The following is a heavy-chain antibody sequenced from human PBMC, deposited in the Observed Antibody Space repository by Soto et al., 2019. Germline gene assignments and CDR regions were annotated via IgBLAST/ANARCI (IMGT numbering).Heavy chain of an antibody. D-gene: IGHD3-16*01. J-gene: IGHJ4*02. CDR1: GFTFSSYA. V-gene: IGHV3-23*01. Sequence: EVQLLESGGGLVQPGGSLRLSCAASGFTFSSYAMSWVRQAPGKGLEWVSTISASGGGTYYADSVKGRFSISRDNSKNTLYLQMNSLRAEDTAVYYCAKGGSNGSYFDYWGQGTLVTVSS. CDR2: ISASGGGT. CDR3: AKGGSNGSYFDY.